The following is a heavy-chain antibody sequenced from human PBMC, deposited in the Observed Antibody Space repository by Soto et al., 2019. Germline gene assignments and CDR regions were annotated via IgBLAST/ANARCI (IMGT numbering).Heavy chain of an antibody. J-gene: IGHJ4*02. CDR2: INAGNGNT. D-gene: IGHD1-26*01. CDR1: GYTFTSYA. V-gene: IGHV1-3*01. CDR3: ARGTSVGATIRIDY. Sequence: ASVKVSCKASGYTFTSYAMHWVRQAPGQRLEWMGWINAGNGNTKYSQKFQGRVTITRDTSTSTAYMELSSLRSEDTAVYYCARGTSVGATIRIDYWGQGTLVTVSS.